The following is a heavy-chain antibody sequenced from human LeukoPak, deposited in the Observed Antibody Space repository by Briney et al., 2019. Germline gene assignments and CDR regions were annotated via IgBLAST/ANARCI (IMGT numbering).Heavy chain of an antibody. CDR1: GFLFSSFE. D-gene: IGHD5-12*01. V-gene: IGHV3-48*03. Sequence: GGSLRLSCAASGFLFSSFEVNWVRQAPGKGLEWVSYISSSGITIYYVDSVKGRFTISRDNAKNSLYLQMNSLRAEDTAVYYCAREMGGYPFDYWGQGTLVTVSS. CDR3: AREMGGYPFDY. CDR2: ISSSGITI. J-gene: IGHJ4*02.